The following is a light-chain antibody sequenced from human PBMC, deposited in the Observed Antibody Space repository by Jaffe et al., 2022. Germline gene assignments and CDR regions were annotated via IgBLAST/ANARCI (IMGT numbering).Light chain of an antibody. Sequence: EIVMTQSPATLSLSPGERATLSCRASQSVGRNLAWYQQKPGQAPRLVIHGASTRATGIPARFSASGSGTEFTLSISGLQSEDFAVYYCQQYNNWPPYTFGQGTKLEIK. CDR3: QQYNNWPPYT. CDR1: QSVGRN. J-gene: IGKJ2*01. CDR2: GAS. V-gene: IGKV3-15*01.